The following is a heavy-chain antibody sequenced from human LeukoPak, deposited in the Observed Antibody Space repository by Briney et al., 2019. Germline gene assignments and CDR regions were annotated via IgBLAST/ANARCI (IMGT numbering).Heavy chain of an antibody. CDR3: ARAPYYYGVRGMDV. CDR1: GGSFSGYY. J-gene: IGHJ6*04. D-gene: IGHD3-10*01. CDR2: INHGGSA. V-gene: IGHV4-34*01. Sequence: KPSETLTLTCAVYGGSFSGYYWSWLRQPPGKGLEWVGEINHGGSANYNAPLKSRVTISVDTSKNQFSLKLSSVTAADTAVYYCARAPYYYGVRGMDVWGKGTTVTVSS.